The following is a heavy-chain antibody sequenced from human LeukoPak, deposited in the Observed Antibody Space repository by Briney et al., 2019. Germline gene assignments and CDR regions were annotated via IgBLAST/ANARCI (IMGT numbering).Heavy chain of an antibody. D-gene: IGHD2-21*01. J-gene: IGHJ3*02. V-gene: IGHV1-18*01. CDR2: ISAYNGNK. Sequence: GASVKVSCKTSGYTFTTYGIDWVRQAPGQGLEWMGWISAYNGNKKYAQKFQGRVTVTTDASTRTAYMELRSLRSDDTAVYYCAILQVWSNAAFDKWGQGTMVTVSS. CDR1: GYTFTTYG. CDR3: AILQVWSNAAFDK.